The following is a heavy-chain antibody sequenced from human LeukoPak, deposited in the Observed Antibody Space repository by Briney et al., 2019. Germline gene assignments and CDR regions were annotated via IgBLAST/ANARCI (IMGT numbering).Heavy chain of an antibody. CDR3: AKANWVSNADAVW. J-gene: IGHJ4*02. CDR1: GFSFSNYA. Sequence: GGALRLSCAASGFSFSNYAMSWVRQAPAGGREWVSSIRGGVETFYADSVKGRFTLSRDDSRNTVYLQLNNLRVEDTAIYYCAKANWVSNADAVWWGQGTQVTVSS. CDR2: IRGGVET. V-gene: IGHV3-23*01. D-gene: IGHD1-1*01.